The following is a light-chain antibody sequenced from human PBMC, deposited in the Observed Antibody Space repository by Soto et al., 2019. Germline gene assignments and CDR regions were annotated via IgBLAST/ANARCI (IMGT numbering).Light chain of an antibody. CDR2: GPS. Sequence: ETVMTQSPVTLSVSPGERATLSCRASQRVGTYVAWYQQKPGQAPRLLIYGPSTRATVIPARFSGSGSGTEFNLKISRLQSEDFAVYYCQQYNDWPPWTFCQGTTVDIK. CDR1: QRVGTY. CDR3: QQYNDWPPWT. V-gene: IGKV3-15*01. J-gene: IGKJ1*01.